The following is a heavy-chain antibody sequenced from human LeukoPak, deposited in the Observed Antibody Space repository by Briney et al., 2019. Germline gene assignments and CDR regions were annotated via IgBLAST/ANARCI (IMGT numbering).Heavy chain of an antibody. Sequence: SETLSLTCTVSGGSISSYYWGWIRQPPGKRLEWIGYIYYSGSTNYNPSLKSRVTISVDTSKNQFSLKLSSVTAADTAVYYCARVGGYCSSTSCYYYGMDVWGKGTTVTVSS. D-gene: IGHD2-2*01. CDR1: GGSISSYY. CDR3: ARVGGYCSSTSCYYYGMDV. J-gene: IGHJ6*04. CDR2: IYYSGST. V-gene: IGHV4-59*01.